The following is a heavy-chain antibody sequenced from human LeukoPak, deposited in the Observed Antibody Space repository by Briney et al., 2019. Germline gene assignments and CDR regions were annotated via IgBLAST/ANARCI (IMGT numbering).Heavy chain of an antibody. CDR2: INHSGST. V-gene: IGHV4-34*01. CDR1: GGSFSGYY. CDR3: ARGERGNYYMDV. D-gene: IGHD1-26*01. Sequence: PSETLSPTCAVYGGSFSGYYWSWIRQPPGKGLEWIGEINHSGSTNYNPSLKSRVTISVDTSKNQFSLKLSSVTAADTAVYYCARGERGNYYMDVWGKGTTVTVSS. J-gene: IGHJ6*03.